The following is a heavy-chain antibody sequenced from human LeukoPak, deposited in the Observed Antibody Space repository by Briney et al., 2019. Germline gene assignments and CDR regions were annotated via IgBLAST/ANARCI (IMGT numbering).Heavy chain of an antibody. Sequence: GASVKVSCKASGYTFTSYDINWVRQATGQGLEWMGWMNPNSGNTGYAQKFQGRVTMTRNTSISAAYMELSSLRSEDTAVYYCARGRRFQTPAMDFDYWGQGTLVTVSS. V-gene: IGHV1-8*01. J-gene: IGHJ4*02. CDR2: MNPNSGNT. D-gene: IGHD2-2*01. CDR1: GYTFTSYD. CDR3: ARGRRFQTPAMDFDY.